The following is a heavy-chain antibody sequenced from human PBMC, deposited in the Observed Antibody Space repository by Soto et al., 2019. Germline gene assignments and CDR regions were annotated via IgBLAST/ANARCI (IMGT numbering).Heavy chain of an antibody. CDR2: LYYSGST. CDR1: GGSVSSGSYY. J-gene: IGHJ6*02. V-gene: IGHV4-61*01. Sequence: QVQLQESGPGLVKPSETLSLTCTVSGGSVSSGSYYWSWIRQPPGKGLEWIGYLYYSGSTNYNPCRKSRVTKSEDTSKNRVDLEVSYGHAAGRAGYYCSRVYSSSWYRNYGMDVWAKGPRSPSP. D-gene: IGHD6-13*01. CDR3: SRVYSSSWYRNYGMDV.